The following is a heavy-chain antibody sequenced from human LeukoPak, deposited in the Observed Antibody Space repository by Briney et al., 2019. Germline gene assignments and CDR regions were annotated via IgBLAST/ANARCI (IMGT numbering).Heavy chain of an antibody. CDR2: ISSNTGTT. CDR3: ATCTTCSSSCYYCHMDV. V-gene: IGHV3-48*01. Sequence: GGSLRLSCAASGFTVSSNYMSWVRQAPGKGLEWVSYISSNTGTTYYADSVKGRFTVSRDNAKKSLYLQMNSLRAEDTGIYYCATCTTCSSSCYYCHMDVWGKGTTVTVSS. D-gene: IGHD2-2*01. CDR1: GFTVSSNY. J-gene: IGHJ6*03.